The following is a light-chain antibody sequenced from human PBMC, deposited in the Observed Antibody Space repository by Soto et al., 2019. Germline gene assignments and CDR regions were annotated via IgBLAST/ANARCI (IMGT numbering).Light chain of an antibody. CDR1: SSNVGAGYD. V-gene: IGLV1-40*01. Sequence: QSALTQPASVSGSPGQSITISCAGSSSNVGAGYDVNWYQQLPETAPNLLIFGDRNRPSGVPDRFSGSKSGTSASLVITGLQADDEADYYCQSNDNGLSGSDVFGTGTKLTVL. J-gene: IGLJ1*01. CDR2: GDR. CDR3: QSNDNGLSGSDV.